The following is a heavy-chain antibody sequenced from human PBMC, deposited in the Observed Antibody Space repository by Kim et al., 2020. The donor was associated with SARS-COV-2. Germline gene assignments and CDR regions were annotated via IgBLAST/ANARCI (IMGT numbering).Heavy chain of an antibody. D-gene: IGHD6-13*01. Sequence: GGSLRLSCAASGFTFSTSAMNWVRQAPGKGLEWVSGIASGGVSTKYADSVKGRFTISIDNSKNTLYLQMNSLRVEDTAVYYCVKGIAASWGQGTLVTVSS. CDR1: GFTFSTSA. J-gene: IGHJ5*02. V-gene: IGHV3-23*01. CDR3: VKGIAAS. CDR2: IASGGVST.